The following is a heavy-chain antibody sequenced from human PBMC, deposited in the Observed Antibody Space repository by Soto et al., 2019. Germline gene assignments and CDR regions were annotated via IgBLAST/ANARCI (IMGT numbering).Heavy chain of an antibody. CDR3: AKVRFALKYYYGLDV. J-gene: IGHJ6*02. D-gene: IGHD3-16*01. Sequence: QVHLVESGGGVVQPGTSLRLSCVASGFTFSKYRMHWVRQAPGKGLEWVAILTDDGKEKYYADSVKGRFIISRDNSNNTLFLQMNTLSAEDTAAYYCAKVRFALKYYYGLDVWGQGTTVSVSS. V-gene: IGHV3-30*18. CDR2: LTDDGKEK. CDR1: GFTFSKYR.